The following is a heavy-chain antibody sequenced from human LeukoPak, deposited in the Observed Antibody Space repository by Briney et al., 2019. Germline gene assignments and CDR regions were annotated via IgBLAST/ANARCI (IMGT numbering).Heavy chain of an antibody. J-gene: IGHJ4*02. CDR3: AREAYCGGDCYSFCF. V-gene: IGHV1-2*02. D-gene: IGHD2-21*02. CDR1: GYTFTGYY. Sequence: ASVKVSCKASGYTFTGYYMHWVRQAPGQGLERMGWINPNSGGTNYAQKFQGRVTMTRDTSISTAYMELSRLRSDDTAVYYCAREAYCGGDCYSFCFWGQGTLVTVSS. CDR2: INPNSGGT.